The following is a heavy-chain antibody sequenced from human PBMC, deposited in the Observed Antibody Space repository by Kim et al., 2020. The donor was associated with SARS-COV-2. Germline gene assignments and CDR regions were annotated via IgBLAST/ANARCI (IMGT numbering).Heavy chain of an antibody. Sequence: SETLSLTCDDYVGSFSGYYWSWIRQPPGKGLEWIGEINHSGSTNYNPSLKSRVTISVDTSKTQFSLKLSSVTAADTAVYYCARARGYSGYPSRTVPDSWGQGTLVTVSS. CDR1: VGSFSGYY. V-gene: IGHV4-34*01. J-gene: IGHJ4*02. CDR3: ARARGYSGYPSRTVPDS. D-gene: IGHD1-26*01. CDR2: INHSGST.